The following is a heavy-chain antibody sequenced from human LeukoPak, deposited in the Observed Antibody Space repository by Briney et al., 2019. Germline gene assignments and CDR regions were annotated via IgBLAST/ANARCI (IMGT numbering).Heavy chain of an antibody. Sequence: SVKVSCKASGFTFTSSAMQWVRQARGQRLEWIGWIVVGSGNTNYAQKFQERVTITRDMSTSTAYMKLSSLRSEDTAVYYCAAGVFGYDFWSGYYTPEKVDYWGQGTLVTVSS. CDR1: GFTFTSSA. CDR2: IVVGSGNT. CDR3: AAGVFGYDFWSGYYTPEKVDY. V-gene: IGHV1-58*02. J-gene: IGHJ4*02. D-gene: IGHD3-3*01.